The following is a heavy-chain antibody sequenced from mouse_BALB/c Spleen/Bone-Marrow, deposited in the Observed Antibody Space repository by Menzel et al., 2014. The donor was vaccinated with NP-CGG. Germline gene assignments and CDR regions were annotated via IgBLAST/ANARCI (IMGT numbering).Heavy chain of an antibody. CDR3: ARKPYGNYAMDY. CDR2: IWSDGNT. Sequence: VQLQQSGPGLVAPSQSLSITCTVSGFSLTTYGVHWVRQPPGKGLEWLVVIWSDGNTTYNSALKSRLSISKDNSKSQVFLKMNSLQTDDTAMYYCARKPYGNYAMDYWGQGTSVTVSS. V-gene: IGHV2-6*02. J-gene: IGHJ4*01. D-gene: IGHD2-10*02. CDR1: GFSLTTYG.